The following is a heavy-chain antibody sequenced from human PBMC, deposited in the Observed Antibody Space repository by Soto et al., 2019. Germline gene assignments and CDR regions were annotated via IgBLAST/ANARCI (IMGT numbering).Heavy chain of an antibody. CDR1: EFSLNNPRMG. J-gene: IGHJ6*02. V-gene: IGHV2-26*01. CDR2: IFSNDEE. Sequence: QVTLKESGPVLVKPTETLTLTCTVSEFSLNNPRMGVSWIRQPPGKALEWLAHIFSNDEESYSTSLKSRLTISKDTSKSQVVLLMTNMDPVDTATYYCARMLRGVNYYGMDVWGQGTTVTVSS. CDR3: ARMLRGVNYYGMDV. D-gene: IGHD3-10*01.